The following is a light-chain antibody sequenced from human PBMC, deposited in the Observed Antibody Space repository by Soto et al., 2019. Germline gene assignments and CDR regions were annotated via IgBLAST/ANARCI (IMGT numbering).Light chain of an antibody. Sequence: QSALTQPRSVSGSPGQSVTISCTGTSSDVGAYNYVSWYQQHPGKAPKLMIYDVSRRPSGVPDRFSGSKSGNTASLTISGLQTEDDADYYCCSYAGSYTLYVFGTGTKVTVL. CDR3: CSYAGSYTLYV. CDR2: DVS. CDR1: SSDVGAYNY. J-gene: IGLJ1*01. V-gene: IGLV2-11*01.